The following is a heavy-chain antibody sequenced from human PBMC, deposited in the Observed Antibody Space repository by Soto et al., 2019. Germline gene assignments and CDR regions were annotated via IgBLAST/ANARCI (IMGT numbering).Heavy chain of an antibody. Sequence: QVQLQQWGAGLLKPSETLSLTCAVYGGPFSGYYWSWIRQPPGKGLEWIGDINHSGSVNYNPSLKSRVTMSVDTSQRHFSLKVNSVTAADTAVYYCARRPYYGSGNYYGRSSGLDVWGQGTTVTVSS. CDR1: GGPFSGYY. J-gene: IGHJ6*02. D-gene: IGHD3-10*01. CDR2: INHSGSV. V-gene: IGHV4-34*01. CDR3: ARRPYYGSGNYYGRSSGLDV.